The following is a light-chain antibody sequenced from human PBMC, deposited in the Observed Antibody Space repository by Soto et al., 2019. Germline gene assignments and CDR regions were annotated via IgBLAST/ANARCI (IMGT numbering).Light chain of an antibody. V-gene: IGKV1-39*01. CDR1: QSISNH. Sequence: DLQMTQSPSSLSASVEDRVIITCRASQSISNHLNWYQQKPGKAPKILIFAESSLQSGVPSRFSGSRSGPDLTLTISSLQPEDFATYYCQKSYSSPPTXGQGTKVDI. CDR3: QKSYSSPPT. CDR2: AES. J-gene: IGKJ1*01.